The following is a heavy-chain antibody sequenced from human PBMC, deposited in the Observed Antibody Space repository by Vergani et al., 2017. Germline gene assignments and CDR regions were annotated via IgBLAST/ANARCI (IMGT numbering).Heavy chain of an antibody. CDR1: GFTSSSYS. CDR2: ISSSSSYN. Sequence: EVQLVESGGGLVKPGGPLRPPCAASGFTSSSYSMNWVRQAPGKGLEWVSSISSSSSYNYYADSVKGRFTISRDNAKNSLYLQMNSLRAEDTAVYYCARDGVAGDAFDIWGQGTLVTVSS. J-gene: IGHJ3*02. CDR3: ARDGVAGDAFDI. D-gene: IGHD2-15*01. V-gene: IGHV3-21*01.